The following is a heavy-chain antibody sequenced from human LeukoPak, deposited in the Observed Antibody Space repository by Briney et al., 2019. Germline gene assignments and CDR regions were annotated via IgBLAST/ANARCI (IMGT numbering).Heavy chain of an antibody. CDR2: IYYSGST. J-gene: IGHJ4*02. CDR1: GGSISSYY. V-gene: IGHV4-59*01. D-gene: IGHD6-6*01. CDR3: ARVGGYSSSSDFDY. Sequence: SETLSLTCTVSGGSISSYYWSWIRQPPGKGLEWIGYIYYSGSTNYNPSLKSRVTISVDTSKNQFSLKLSSVTAADTAVYYCARVGGYSSSSDFDYWGQGTLVTVSS.